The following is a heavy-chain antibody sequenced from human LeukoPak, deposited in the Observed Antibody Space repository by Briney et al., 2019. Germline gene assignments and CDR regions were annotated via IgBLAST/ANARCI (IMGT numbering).Heavy chain of an antibody. V-gene: IGHV1-18*01. J-gene: IGHJ6*02. CDR2: ISAYNGNT. Sequence: ASVKVSCKASGYTFSSYGISWVRQAPGQGLEWMGWISAYNGNTKYAQKVQGRVTMTTDTSTSTAYMELRSLRSDDAAVYYCARDRGVIITRDGYYYYGMDVWGQGTTVTVSS. CDR3: ARDRGVIITRDGYYYYGMDV. D-gene: IGHD3-10*01. CDR1: GYTFSSYG.